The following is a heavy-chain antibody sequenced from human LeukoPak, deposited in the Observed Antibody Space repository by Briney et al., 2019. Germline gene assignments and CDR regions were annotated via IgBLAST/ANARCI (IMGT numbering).Heavy chain of an antibody. J-gene: IGHJ4*02. CDR2: IIPIFGTA. Sequence: ASVKVSCKASGGTFSSYAISWVRQAPGQGLEWMGGIIPIFGTANYAQKFQGRVTITADESTSTAYMELSSLRSEDTAVYYCATDHDFWSGYHDYWGQGTLVTVSS. V-gene: IGHV1-69*13. D-gene: IGHD3-3*01. CDR1: GGTFSSYA. CDR3: ATDHDFWSGYHDY.